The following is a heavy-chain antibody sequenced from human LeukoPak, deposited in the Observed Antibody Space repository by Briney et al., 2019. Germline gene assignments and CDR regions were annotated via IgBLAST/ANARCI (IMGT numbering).Heavy chain of an antibody. CDR3: AKDVPAAYFDY. CDR2: VRYDESTK. D-gene: IGHD2-2*01. J-gene: IGHJ4*02. Sequence: TGGSLRLSCAASGFTFSNYGMHWVRQAPGKGLEWVAFVRYDESTKFYADSVKDRFTISRDNSKTTLYLQMNSLRPEDTAVYYCAKDVPAAYFDYWGQGTLVTVSS. V-gene: IGHV3-30*02. CDR1: GFTFSNYG.